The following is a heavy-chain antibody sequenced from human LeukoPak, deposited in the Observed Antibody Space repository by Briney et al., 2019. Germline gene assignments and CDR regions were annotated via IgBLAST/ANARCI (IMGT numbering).Heavy chain of an antibody. Sequence: GRSLRLSCAASGFMFSSCGMHWVRQAPGKGLEWVAVISYDGSNKYYVDSVKGRFTISRDNSKNTLYLQMNSLRAEDTAVYYCAKGRGYYGYAADYFQDWGQGTLVTVSS. V-gene: IGHV3-30*18. CDR3: AKGRGYYGYAADYFQD. D-gene: IGHD3-10*01. CDR1: GFMFSSCG. CDR2: ISYDGSNK. J-gene: IGHJ1*01.